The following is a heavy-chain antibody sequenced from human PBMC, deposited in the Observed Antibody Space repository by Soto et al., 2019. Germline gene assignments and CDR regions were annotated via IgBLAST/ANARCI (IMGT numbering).Heavy chain of an antibody. CDR3: ARDSFDSSGYYSDWFDP. Sequence: QVQLQESGPGLVKSSETLSLTCSVSGDALSDYSWSWIRQPPGKGLEWIAYIYYSGTTNYNPSLKIRVTISVDPSKNQFSLKLSSVTAADTAVYYCARDSFDSSGYYSDWFDPWGQGTLVTVSS. CDR2: IYYSGTT. CDR1: GDALSDYS. J-gene: IGHJ5*02. V-gene: IGHV4-59*01. D-gene: IGHD3-22*01.